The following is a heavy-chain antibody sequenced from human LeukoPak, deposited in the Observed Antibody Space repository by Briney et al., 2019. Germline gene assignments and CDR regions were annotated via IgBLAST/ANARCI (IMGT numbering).Heavy chain of an antibody. CDR1: GGSISSYY. Sequence: PSETLSLTCTVSGGSISSYYWGWIRQPPGKGLEWIGYIYYSGSTNYNPSLKSRVTISVDTSKNQFSLKLSSVTAADTAVYYCARARYSSSGMGWFDPWGQGTLVTVSS. V-gene: IGHV4-59*01. D-gene: IGHD6-13*01. CDR2: IYYSGST. J-gene: IGHJ5*02. CDR3: ARARYSSSGMGWFDP.